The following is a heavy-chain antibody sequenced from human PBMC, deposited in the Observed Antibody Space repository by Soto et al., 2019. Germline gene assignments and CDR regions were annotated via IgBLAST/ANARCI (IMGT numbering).Heavy chain of an antibody. CDR2: ISGRVNST. CDR3: AKDIRSSGGRSPFDL. J-gene: IGHJ4*02. CDR1: GFAFGTYV. Sequence: EVQLLESGGGLVQPGGSLRLSCEASGFAFGTYVMSWVRQAAGKGLEWVSAISGRVNSTYYADSVKGRFTISRDNAKNTLYLQMTSLRAEDTAVYYCAKDIRSSGGRSPFDLWGQGTLVTVSS. V-gene: IGHV3-23*01. D-gene: IGHD2-15*01.